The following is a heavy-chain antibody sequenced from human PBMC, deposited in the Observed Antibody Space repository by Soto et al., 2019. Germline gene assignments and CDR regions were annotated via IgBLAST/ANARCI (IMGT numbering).Heavy chain of an antibody. CDR3: ASRRWNCSSTSCYTVYYYYGMDV. CDR2: IIPIFGTA. D-gene: IGHD2-2*02. J-gene: IGHJ6*02. V-gene: IGHV1-69*06. Sequence: SVKVSFKASGGTFSSHAISWVRQAPGQGLEWMGGIIPIFGTANYAQKFQGRVTITADKSTSTAYMELSSLRSEDTAVYYCASRRWNCSSTSCYTVYYYYGMDVWGQGTTVTVSS. CDR1: GGTFSSHA.